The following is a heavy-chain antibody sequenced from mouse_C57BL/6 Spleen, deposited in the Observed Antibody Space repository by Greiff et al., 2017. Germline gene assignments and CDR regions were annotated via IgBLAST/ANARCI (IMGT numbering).Heavy chain of an antibody. CDR3: ARSSSSYEDWFAY. Sequence: VQLQQSGAELVKPGASVKLSCKASGFNIKDYYMHWVKQRTEQGLEWIGRIDPEDGETKYAPKFQGKATITADPSSSTAYLQLSSLTSEDTAVYYCARSSSSYEDWFAYWGQGTLVTVSA. V-gene: IGHV14-2*01. CDR1: GFNIKDYY. D-gene: IGHD1-1*01. CDR2: IDPEDGET. J-gene: IGHJ3*01.